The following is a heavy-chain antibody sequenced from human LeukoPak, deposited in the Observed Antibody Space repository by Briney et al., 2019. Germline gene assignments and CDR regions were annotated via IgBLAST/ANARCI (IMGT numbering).Heavy chain of an antibody. CDR1: ILTFRDRF. Sequence: PGGSLRLSCAASILTFRDRFVSWIRPPPGKGLEWVSYISSSGSDTYYSDSVKGRFTVSSDNAQNSLFLQMNSLRAEDTAVYYCATAPTEDGDGSSPGYWGQGTLVTVSS. V-gene: IGHV3-11*04. J-gene: IGHJ4*02. D-gene: IGHD2-21*01. CDR2: ISSSGSDT. CDR3: ATAPTEDGDGSSPGY.